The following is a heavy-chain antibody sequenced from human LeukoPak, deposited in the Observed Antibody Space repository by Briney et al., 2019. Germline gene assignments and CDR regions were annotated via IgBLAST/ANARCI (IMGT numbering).Heavy chain of an antibody. J-gene: IGHJ4*02. CDR3: AKSNGYGLIDY. V-gene: IGHV4-39*01. Sequence: SETLSLTCAVSGAAISSSNCYWGWVRQSPGKGLEWIGNIYSSWNTYYNASLKSRVTMYRDTSKNQLYLKLSSVTAADTAMYYCAKSNGYGLIDYWGQGTLVTVSS. D-gene: IGHD5-12*01. CDR2: IYSSWNT. CDR1: GAAISSSNCY.